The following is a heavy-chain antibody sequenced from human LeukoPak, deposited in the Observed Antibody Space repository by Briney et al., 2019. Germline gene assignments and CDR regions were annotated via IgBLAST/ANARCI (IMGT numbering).Heavy chain of an antibody. V-gene: IGHV3-7*01. J-gene: IGHJ4*02. CDR1: GFTFSSYW. D-gene: IGHD5-18*01. CDR2: IKQDGSEK. CDR3: ARAPDTAMVTPYDY. Sequence: GGSLRLSCAASGFTFSSYWMSWVRQAPGKGLEWVANIKQDGSEKYYVDSVKGRFTTSRDNAKNSLYLQMNSLRAEDTAVYYCARAPDTAMVTPYDYWGQGTLVTVSS.